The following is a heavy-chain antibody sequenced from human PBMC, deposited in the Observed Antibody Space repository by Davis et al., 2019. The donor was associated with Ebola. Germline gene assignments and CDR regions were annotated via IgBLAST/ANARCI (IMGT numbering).Heavy chain of an antibody. CDR1: GFIFSSYA. J-gene: IGHJ5*02. V-gene: IGHV3-23*01. D-gene: IGHD4-17*01. CDR3: AKVHPPTTVTTGWFDP. CDR2: ISVRSIT. Sequence: GESLKIPCAASGFIFSSYAMSWVRQAPGKGLEWVSSISVRSITYHADSVKGRFTISRDNSKNTLYLQMNSLRAEGTAVYYCAKVHPPTTVTTGWFDPWGQGTLVTVSS.